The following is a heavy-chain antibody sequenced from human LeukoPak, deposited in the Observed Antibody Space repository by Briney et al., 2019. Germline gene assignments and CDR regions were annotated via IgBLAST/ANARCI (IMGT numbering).Heavy chain of an antibody. CDR3: ARGKEQQLYAFDI. V-gene: IGHV3-33*08. CDR1: GFIFSNYG. D-gene: IGHD6-13*01. CDR2: IWFDGSYK. J-gene: IGHJ3*02. Sequence: GSLRLSCAASGFIFSNYGMHWVRQAPGKGLEWVAVIWFDGSYKYYADSVKGRFTISRDNSRNTLYLQMNSLSAEDTAVYYCARGKEQQLYAFDIWGQGTMVTVSS.